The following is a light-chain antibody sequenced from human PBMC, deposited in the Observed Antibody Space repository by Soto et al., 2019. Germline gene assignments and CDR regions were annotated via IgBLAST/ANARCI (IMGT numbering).Light chain of an antibody. Sequence: QPVLTQPPSASGSPGQSVTISCTGTSSDVGRYNYVSWYQQHPGKAPKLMIYEVTKRPSGVPDRFSGSKSGNTASLTVSGLQAEDEADYYCSSYAGNNNLIFGGGTKLTVL. CDR3: SSYAGNNNLI. CDR1: SSDVGRYNY. J-gene: IGLJ2*01. CDR2: EVT. V-gene: IGLV2-8*01.